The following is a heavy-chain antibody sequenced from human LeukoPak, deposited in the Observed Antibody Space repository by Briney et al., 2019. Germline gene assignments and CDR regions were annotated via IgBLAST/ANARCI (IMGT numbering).Heavy chain of an antibody. D-gene: IGHD2-2*01. Sequence: GGSLRLSCAASGFTVRSNPMSWVRQAPGKGLEWVSAISGSGGSTYYADSVKGRFTISRDNSKNTLYLQMNSLRAEDTAVYYRAKSPFTSCYTNWFDPWGQGTLVTVSS. V-gene: IGHV3-23*01. J-gene: IGHJ5*02. CDR1: GFTVRSNP. CDR3: AKSPFTSCYTNWFDP. CDR2: ISGSGGST.